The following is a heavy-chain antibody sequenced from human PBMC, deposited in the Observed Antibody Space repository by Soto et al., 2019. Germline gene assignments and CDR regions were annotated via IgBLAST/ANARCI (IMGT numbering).Heavy chain of an antibody. Sequence: QVQLVQSGAEVKKPGASVKVSCKASGYTFTDYYIHWVRQAPGQGLEWMGWINPNSGGTNYAQKFQGRVTMTRDTSLSTAYMELSRLISDDTAVYYCARGDVRVVASFDPWGQGALVTVSS. V-gene: IGHV1-2*02. J-gene: IGHJ5*02. CDR3: ARGDVRVVASFDP. CDR2: INPNSGGT. D-gene: IGHD2-15*01. CDR1: GYTFTDYY.